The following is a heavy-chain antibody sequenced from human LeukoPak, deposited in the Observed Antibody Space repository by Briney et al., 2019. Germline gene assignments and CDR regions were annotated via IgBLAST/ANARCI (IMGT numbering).Heavy chain of an antibody. V-gene: IGHV4-31*03. D-gene: IGHD3-9*01. CDR1: GGSINSGDYY. CDR2: VFYSGST. CDR3: ARAEGNVLRYFDWLSPLDY. Sequence: PSQTLSLTCTVSGGSINSGDYYWAWVRQHPGKGLEWIGYVFYSGSTYYNPSLKSRVTISVDTSKNQFSLKLSSVTAADTAVYYCARAEGNVLRYFDWLSPLDYWGQGTQVTVSS. J-gene: IGHJ4*02.